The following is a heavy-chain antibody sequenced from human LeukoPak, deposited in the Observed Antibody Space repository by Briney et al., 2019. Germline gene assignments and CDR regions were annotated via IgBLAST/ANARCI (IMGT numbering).Heavy chain of an antibody. CDR3: AGSATGYSSGGQYYYYYYGMDV. Sequence: QPGGSLRLSCTASGFIFSYYAMHWVRQAPGKGLEWVAIISYDGTDENFADSVEGRFTISRDNSMNTLYLQMNSLRAEDTAVYYCAGSATGYSSGGQYYYYYYGMDVWGQGTTVIVSS. V-gene: IGHV3-30*07. D-gene: IGHD6-19*01. J-gene: IGHJ6*02. CDR2: ISYDGTDE. CDR1: GFIFSYYA.